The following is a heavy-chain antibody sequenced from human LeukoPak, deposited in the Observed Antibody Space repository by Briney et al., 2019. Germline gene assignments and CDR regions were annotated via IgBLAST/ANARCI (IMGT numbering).Heavy chain of an antibody. V-gene: IGHV4-39*01. CDR3: ARQVGDGYNFHYYYYMDV. CDR2: IYYSGST. Sequence: SETLSLTCTVSGGSISSSSYYWGWIRQPPGKGLEWIGSIYYSGSTYYNPSLKSRVTISVDTSKNQFSLKLSSVTAADTAVYYCARQVGDGYNFHYYYYMDVWGKGTTVTISS. CDR1: GGSISSSSYY. J-gene: IGHJ6*03. D-gene: IGHD5-24*01.